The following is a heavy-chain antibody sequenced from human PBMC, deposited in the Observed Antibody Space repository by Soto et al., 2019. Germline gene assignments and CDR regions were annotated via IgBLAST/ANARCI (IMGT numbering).Heavy chain of an antibody. D-gene: IGHD2-8*01. V-gene: IGHV1-69*01. J-gene: IGHJ3*02. CDR2: IIPIFCTA. CDR3: ERPSNPGCTSLKAAFEI. Sequence: QVQLVQSGAEVQKPGSSVKVSCKASGGTFSSYAISWVRQAPGQGLEWMGGIIPIFCTANYAQKFQGRVTISADESTSGANRELSSLRSEDTVVYYCERPSNPGCTSLKAAFEILVQGTMVTVSS. CDR1: GGTFSSYA.